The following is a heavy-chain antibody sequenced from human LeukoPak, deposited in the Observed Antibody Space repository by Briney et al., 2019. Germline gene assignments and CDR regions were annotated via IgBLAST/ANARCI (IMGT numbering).Heavy chain of an antibody. V-gene: IGHV1-69*04. CDR1: GGTFSSYA. Sequence: GASVKVSCKASGGTFSSYAISWVRQAPGQGLEWMGRIIPILGIANYAQKFQGRVTITADKSTSTAYVELSSLRSEDTAVYYCARAEYSSSWAHFDYWGQGTLVTVSS. D-gene: IGHD6-13*01. CDR2: IIPILGIA. CDR3: ARAEYSSSWAHFDY. J-gene: IGHJ4*02.